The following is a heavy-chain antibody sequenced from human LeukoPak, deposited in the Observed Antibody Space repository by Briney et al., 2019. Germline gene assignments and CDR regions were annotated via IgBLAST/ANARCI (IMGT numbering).Heavy chain of an antibody. CDR1: GFTFSSYS. Sequence: GRSLRLSCAASGFTFSSYSMNRVRQAPGKGLEWVSYISSSSSTIYYADSVKGRFTISRDNAKNSLYLQMNSLRAEDTAVYYCARDYSTYYYGSGSYYDPIDYWGQGTLVTVSS. D-gene: IGHD3-10*01. CDR3: ARDYSTYYYGSGSYYDPIDY. J-gene: IGHJ4*02. V-gene: IGHV3-48*04. CDR2: ISSSSSTI.